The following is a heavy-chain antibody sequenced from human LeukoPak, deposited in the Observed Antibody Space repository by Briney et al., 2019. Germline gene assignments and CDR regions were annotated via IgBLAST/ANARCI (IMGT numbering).Heavy chain of an antibody. CDR3: ARVGNQWLVLRGWFDP. Sequence: AETLSLTCTLSGGSINSRSYYGGWIRQPPGKGLEWIGEINHSGSTNYNPSLKSRVTISVDTSKNQFSLKLSSVTAADTAVFYCARVGNQWLVLRGWFDPWGQGTLVTVSS. CDR1: GGSINSRSYY. V-gene: IGHV4-39*07. J-gene: IGHJ5*02. CDR2: INHSGST. D-gene: IGHD6-19*01.